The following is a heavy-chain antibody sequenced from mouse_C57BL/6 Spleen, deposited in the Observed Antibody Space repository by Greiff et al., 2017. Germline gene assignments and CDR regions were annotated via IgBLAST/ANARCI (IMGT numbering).Heavy chain of an antibody. CDR1: GFTFSSYA. J-gene: IGHJ4*01. CDR3: ARVLDYHYAMDY. V-gene: IGHV5-4*01. Sequence: EVHLVESGGGLVKPGGSLKLSCAASGFTFSSYAMSWVRQTPEKRLEWVATISDGGSYTYYPDNVKGRFTISRDNAKNNLYLQMSHLKSEDTAMYYCARVLDYHYAMDYWGQGTSVTVSS. CDR2: ISDGGSYT. D-gene: IGHD2-4*01.